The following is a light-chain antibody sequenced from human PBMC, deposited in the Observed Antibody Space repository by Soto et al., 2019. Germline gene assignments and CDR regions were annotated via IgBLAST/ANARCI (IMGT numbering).Light chain of an antibody. CDR3: QQYGRSPFT. Sequence: EIVLTQSPGTLSLSPGERATLSCRASQSVSSNNLAWYQQRPGQAPRVVIYGASTRATGVPERFSGSGSGTDLTLTISRLEPEDFAVYYCQQYGRSPFTFGRGTKVDIK. V-gene: IGKV3-20*01. CDR1: QSVSSNN. CDR2: GAS. J-gene: IGKJ3*01.